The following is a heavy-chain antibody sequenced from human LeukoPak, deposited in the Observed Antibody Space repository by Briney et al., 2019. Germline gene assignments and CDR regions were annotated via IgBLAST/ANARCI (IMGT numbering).Heavy chain of an antibody. D-gene: IGHD3-10*01. Sequence: GGSLRLSCAASGFTFSSYGMHWVRQAPGKGLEWVAFIRYDGSNKYYADSVKGRFTISRDNSKNTLYLQMNSLRAEDTAVYYCAKDSITMVRDYFDYWGQGTLVTVSS. J-gene: IGHJ4*02. V-gene: IGHV3-30*02. CDR3: AKDSITMVRDYFDY. CDR2: IRYDGSNK. CDR1: GFTFSSYG.